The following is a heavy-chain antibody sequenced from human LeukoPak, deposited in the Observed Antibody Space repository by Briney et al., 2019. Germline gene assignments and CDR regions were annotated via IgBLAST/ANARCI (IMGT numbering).Heavy chain of an antibody. CDR1: GFTFSSYS. J-gene: IGHJ6*03. CDR3: ARDPGYSYGNYMDV. Sequence: GGSLRLSCAASGFTFSSYSMNWVRQAPGKGLEWVSSISSSSSYIYYADSVKGRFTISRDNAKNSLYLQMNSLRAEDTAVYYCARDPGYSYGNYMDVWGKGTTVTVSS. CDR2: ISSSSSYI. D-gene: IGHD5-18*01. V-gene: IGHV3-21*04.